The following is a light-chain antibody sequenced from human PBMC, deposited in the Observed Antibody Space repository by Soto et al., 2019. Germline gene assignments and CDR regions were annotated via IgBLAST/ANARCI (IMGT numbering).Light chain of an antibody. Sequence: DIVMTQSPDSLAVSLGERATINCKSSQSVLYNSKNKNYLAWYQQKPGHPPKLLIYWASTRESGVPDRFSGSGSGTDFTLTISGLQAEDVAVYFCQQYYTTPFTFGPGTKVDIK. J-gene: IGKJ3*01. CDR1: QSVLYNSKNKNY. V-gene: IGKV4-1*01. CDR2: WAS. CDR3: QQYYTTPFT.